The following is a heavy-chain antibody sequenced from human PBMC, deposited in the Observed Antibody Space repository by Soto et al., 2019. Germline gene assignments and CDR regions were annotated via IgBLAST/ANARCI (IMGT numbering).Heavy chain of an antibody. V-gene: IGHV1-18*01. D-gene: IGHD6-19*01. J-gene: IGHJ4*02. CDR1: GYTFTSYG. CDR2: ISAYNGNT. CDR3: ARAAWGSSGWYDVDY. Sequence: QVQLVQSGAEVKKPGASVKVSCKASGYTFTSYGISWVRQAPGQGLEWMGWISAYNGNTNYAQKLQGRVTMTTDTAXXTAYVELRSQRSDDTAVYYCARAAWGSSGWYDVDYWGQGTLVTVSS.